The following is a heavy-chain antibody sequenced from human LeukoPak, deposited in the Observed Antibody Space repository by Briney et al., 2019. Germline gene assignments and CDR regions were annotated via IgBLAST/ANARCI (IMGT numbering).Heavy chain of an antibody. J-gene: IGHJ4*02. CDR1: GFIFSNYW. V-gene: IGHV3-7*01. Sequence: GGSLRLSCAASGFIFSNYWMNWVRQAPGKGPEWVANIKQDGSEIYYVDSVKGRFTISRDNAKNSLYLQMNSLRAEDTAVYYCARPGITMVRGVIDYWGPGTLVTVSS. CDR3: ARPGITMVRGVIDY. CDR2: IKQDGSEI. D-gene: IGHD3-10*01.